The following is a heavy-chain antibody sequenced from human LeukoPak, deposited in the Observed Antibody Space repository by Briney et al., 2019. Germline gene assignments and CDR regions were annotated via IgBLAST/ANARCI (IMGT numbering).Heavy chain of an antibody. J-gene: IGHJ4*02. CDR3: AREGPLGATIKSFDY. Sequence: SETLSLTCTVSGGSISSYYWSWIRQPPGKGLEWIGYIYYIGSTNYNPSLKSRVTISVDTSKNQFSLKLSSVTAADTAVYYCAREGPLGATIKSFDYWGQGTLVTVSS. V-gene: IGHV4-59*01. D-gene: IGHD5-12*01. CDR1: GGSISSYY. CDR2: IYYIGST.